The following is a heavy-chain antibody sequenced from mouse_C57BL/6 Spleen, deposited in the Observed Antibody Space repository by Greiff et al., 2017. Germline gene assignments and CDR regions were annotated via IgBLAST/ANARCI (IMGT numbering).Heavy chain of an antibody. Sequence: DVQLVESGGDLVKPGGSLKLSCAASGFTFSSYGMSWVRQTPDKRLEWVATISSGGSYTYYPDSVKGRFTISRDNAKNTLYLQMSSLKSEDTAMYYCARLYGSSRYYAMDYWGQGTSVTVSS. V-gene: IGHV5-6*01. CDR1: GFTFSSYG. D-gene: IGHD1-1*01. CDR2: ISSGGSYT. J-gene: IGHJ4*01. CDR3: ARLYGSSRYYAMDY.